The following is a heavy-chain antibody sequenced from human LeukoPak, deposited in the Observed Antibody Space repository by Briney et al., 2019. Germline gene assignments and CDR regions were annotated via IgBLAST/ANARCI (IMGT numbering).Heavy chain of an antibody. CDR2: ISGSGGST. CDR1: GFTFSSHA. V-gene: IGHV3-23*01. CDR3: AKDRRSYCSSTSCSPFDY. J-gene: IGHJ4*02. D-gene: IGHD2-2*01. Sequence: PGGSLRLSCAASGFTFSSHAMSWVRQAPWKGLEWVSAISGSGGSTYYEDSVKGHFTISRDNYKNTQYLQMIRLRAQDTAIYYSAKDRRSYCSSTSCSPFDYWGQGTLVTVSS.